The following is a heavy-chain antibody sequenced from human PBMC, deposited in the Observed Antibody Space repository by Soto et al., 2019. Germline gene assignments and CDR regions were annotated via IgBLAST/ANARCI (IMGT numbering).Heavy chain of an antibody. CDR3: AREAIVAGATTGMDV. J-gene: IGHJ6*02. V-gene: IGHV1-46*01. Sequence: ASVKVSCKASGYTFTGYYMHWVRQAPGQCLEWMGVINPGYPAGRSTTYAQKFQGRVTMTTDTSTSTVYMELSRLRSDDTAVYYCAREAIVAGATTGMDVWGQGTTVTVSS. CDR2: INPGYPAGRST. CDR1: GYTFTGYY. D-gene: IGHD1-26*01.